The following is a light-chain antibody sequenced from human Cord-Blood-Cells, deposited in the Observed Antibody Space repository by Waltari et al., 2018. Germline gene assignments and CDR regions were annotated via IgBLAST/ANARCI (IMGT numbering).Light chain of an antibody. Sequence: EIVLTQSPATLSVSPGDRASLACRASQSVSSNLAWYQQKPGQAPRLLIYGASTRATGIPARFSRSGAGTEFTLTISSLQSEDFAVYYCQQYNNWPLTFGGGTKVEIK. CDR1: QSVSSN. CDR3: QQYNNWPLT. V-gene: IGKV3-15*01. J-gene: IGKJ4*01. CDR2: GAS.